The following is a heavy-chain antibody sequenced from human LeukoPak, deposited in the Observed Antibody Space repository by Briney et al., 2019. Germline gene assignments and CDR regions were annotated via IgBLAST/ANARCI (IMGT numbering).Heavy chain of an antibody. D-gene: IGHD3-22*01. J-gene: IGHJ4*02. V-gene: IGHV3-33*01. CDR3: ARSPMNTYYYDSSGYYPKYYFDY. CDR2: IWYDGSNK. CDR1: GFTFSSYG. Sequence: GGSLRLSCAASGFTFSSYGMHWVRQAPGKGLEWVAVIWYDGSNKYYADSVKGRFTISRDISKNTLYLQMNSLRAEDTAVYYCARSPMNTYYYDSSGYYPKYYFDYWGQGTLVTVSS.